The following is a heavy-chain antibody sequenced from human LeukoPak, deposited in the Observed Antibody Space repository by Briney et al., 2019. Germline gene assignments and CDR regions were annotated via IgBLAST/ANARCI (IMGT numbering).Heavy chain of an antibody. CDR2: IKQDGSEK. Sequence: GGSLRLSCAASGFTFSSYWMSWVRQAPGKGLEWVANIKQDGSEKYYVDSVKGRFTISRDNAKNSLYLQMNSLRAEDTAVYYCARRGSGYDPATYYGMDVWGQGTTVTVSS. CDR3: ARRGSGYDPATYYGMDV. D-gene: IGHD5-12*01. CDR1: GFTFSSYW. V-gene: IGHV3-7*01. J-gene: IGHJ6*02.